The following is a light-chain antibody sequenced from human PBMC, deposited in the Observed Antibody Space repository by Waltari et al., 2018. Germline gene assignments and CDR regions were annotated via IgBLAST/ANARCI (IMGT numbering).Light chain of an antibody. V-gene: IGLV1-47*01. J-gene: IGLJ2*01. Sequence: QSVLTQPPSPSGTPGQRVTISCSGSSSNIGSNYVYWYQQLPGTAPKLLIYTNNQRPTGVPDRFSGSKSGTSASLAITGLRSEDEADYYCAAWDDSLRVVFGGGTKLTVL. CDR2: TNN. CDR1: SSNIGSNY. CDR3: AAWDDSLRVV.